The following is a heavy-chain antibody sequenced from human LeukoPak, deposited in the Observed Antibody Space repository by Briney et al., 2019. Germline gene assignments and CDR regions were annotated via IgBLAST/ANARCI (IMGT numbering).Heavy chain of an antibody. CDR3: TSARCGDCYSGFDY. D-gene: IGHD2-21*02. CDR2: IRSKANSYAT. J-gene: IGHJ4*02. Sequence: AGGSLRLSCAASGFTFSGSAMHWVRQASGKGLEWVGRIRSKANSYATAYAASVKGRFTISRDDSKNTAYLQMNSLKTEDTAVYYCTSARCGDCYSGFDYWGQGTLVTVSS. CDR1: GFTFSGSA. V-gene: IGHV3-73*01.